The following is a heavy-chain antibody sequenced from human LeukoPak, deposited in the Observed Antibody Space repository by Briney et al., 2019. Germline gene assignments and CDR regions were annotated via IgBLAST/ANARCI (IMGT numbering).Heavy chain of an antibody. CDR3: ARAGGYHFDN. CDR1: GFTFTDYW. J-gene: IGHJ4*02. V-gene: IGHV3-74*01. Sequence: WGSPRLSCAASGFTFTDYWMHWVRHAPGKGLVWVSIINTDTRGTYYADSVKGRFTISRDNAKNTLYLQMNSLRAEDTAVYYCARAGGYHFDNWGQGTLVTVS. D-gene: IGHD3-10*01. CDR2: INTDTRGT.